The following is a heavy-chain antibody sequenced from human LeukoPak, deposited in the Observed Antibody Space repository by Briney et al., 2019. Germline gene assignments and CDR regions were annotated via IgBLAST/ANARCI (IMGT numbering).Heavy chain of an antibody. D-gene: IGHD2-15*01. J-gene: IGHJ3*02. V-gene: IGHV3-23*01. CDR1: GFTFSSYA. CDR2: ISGSGGST. CDR3: AKDRRDIVVVVAATPGAFDI. Sequence: PGGSLRLSCAASGFTFSSYAMSWVRQAPGKGLEWVSAISGSGGSTYYADSVKGRFTISRDNSKNTLYLQMNSLRAEDTAVYYCAKDRRDIVVVVAATPGAFDIWGQGTLVTVSS.